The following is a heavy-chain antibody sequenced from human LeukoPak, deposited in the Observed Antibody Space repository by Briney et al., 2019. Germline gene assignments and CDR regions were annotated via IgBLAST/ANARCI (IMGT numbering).Heavy chain of an antibody. D-gene: IGHD5-18*01. CDR1: GYTFTSYG. V-gene: IGHV1-18*01. J-gene: IGHJ3*02. CDR2: ISAFNGDT. CDR3: ARDTQYSYGRQPDAFDI. Sequence: ASVQVSCRASGYTFTSYGISWVRQPAGHGVERWGWISAFNGDTNYAQKLQGRVTMTTHTSTSTAYMELRSLRSDDTAVYYCARDTQYSYGRQPDAFDIWGQGTMVTVSS.